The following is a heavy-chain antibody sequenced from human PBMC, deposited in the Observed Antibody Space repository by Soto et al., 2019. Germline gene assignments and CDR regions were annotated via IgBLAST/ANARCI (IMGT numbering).Heavy chain of an antibody. CDR1: GFTFRSFT. J-gene: IGHJ5*02. Sequence: GGSLRLSCAASGFTFRSFTMNWVRQAPGKGLEWVSTISSNSAYIYYTDALRGRFSISRDNAKNSLHLQMNSLRAEDTAVYYCTRDASRDSSARGWFDPWGPGTLVTVSS. V-gene: IGHV3-21*01. CDR2: ISSNSAYI. CDR3: TRDASRDSSARGWFDP. D-gene: IGHD6-13*01.